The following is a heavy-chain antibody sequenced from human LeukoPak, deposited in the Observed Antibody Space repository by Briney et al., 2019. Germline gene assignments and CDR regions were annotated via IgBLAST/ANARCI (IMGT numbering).Heavy chain of an antibody. D-gene: IGHD5-18*01. J-gene: IGHJ3*02. Sequence: SETLSLTCTVSGGSISNYYWSWIRQPPGKGLEWIGYIYYSGSTNYNPSLRSRVTISVDTSKNQFSLKLSSVTAADTAVYYCARDLSGYGYFLSAFDIWGQGTMVTVSS. CDR3: ARDLSGYGYFLSAFDI. V-gene: IGHV4-59*01. CDR2: IYYSGST. CDR1: GGSISNYY.